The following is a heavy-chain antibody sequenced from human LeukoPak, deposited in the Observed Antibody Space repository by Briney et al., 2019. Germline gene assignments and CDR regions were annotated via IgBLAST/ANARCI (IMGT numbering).Heavy chain of an antibody. D-gene: IGHD4-17*01. CDR1: DDSFSSHY. V-gene: IGHV4-59*11. J-gene: IGHJ3*02. CDR2: ISYIGST. Sequence: SETLSLTCAVSDDSFSSHYWTWIQQPPGKGLEWIGYISYIGSTNYNPSLKSRVTISIDTSKNQFSLKLTSVTAADTAVYYCARDLVTVTKGFDIWGQGTVVSVSS. CDR3: ARDLVTVTKGFDI.